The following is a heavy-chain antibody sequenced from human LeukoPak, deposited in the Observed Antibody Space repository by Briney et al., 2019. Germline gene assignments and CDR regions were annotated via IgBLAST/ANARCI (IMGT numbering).Heavy chain of an antibody. CDR1: GFTFSQYW. CDR2: IKQDGSEK. J-gene: IGHJ4*02. D-gene: IGHD3-22*01. Sequence: GGSLRLSCAVSGFTFSQYWMSWVRQAPGKGLEWVANIKQDGSEKYYVDSVKGRFTISRDNAKNSLYLQMNSLRAEDTAVYYCASAVSSDYYLDYWGQGTLVTVSS. V-gene: IGHV3-7*01. CDR3: ASAVSSDYYLDY.